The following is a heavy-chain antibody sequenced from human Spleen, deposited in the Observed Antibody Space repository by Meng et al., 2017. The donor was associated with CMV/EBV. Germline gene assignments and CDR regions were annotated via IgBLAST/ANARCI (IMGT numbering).Heavy chain of an antibody. CDR3: ARLDEPFYNYGLDV. CDR2: ISYNGDNK. Sequence: GESLKISCAASGFTFSNYAMHWVRQAPGKGLEWMAVISYNGDNKNYADSVKGRITISRDNSKNTLYLQMNSLRAEDTAVYYCARLDEPFYNYGLDVWGQGATVTVSS. D-gene: IGHD1-1*01. CDR1: GFTFSNYA. V-gene: IGHV3-30*04. J-gene: IGHJ6*02.